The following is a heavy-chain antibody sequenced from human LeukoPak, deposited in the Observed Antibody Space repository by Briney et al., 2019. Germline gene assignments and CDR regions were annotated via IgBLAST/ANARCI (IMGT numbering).Heavy chain of an antibody. CDR2: LSRGGGTT. Sequence: GGSLRLSCTGSGFNFNMFAMNWVRQAPGQGLEWVSGLSRGGGTTNYADSVKGRFTISRDKSKSMVFLQMNSLRPEDTAVYYCAKEQRIRHCSEGVCMEGHYFDYCGQGSLVTVSS. J-gene: IGHJ4*02. CDR3: AKEQRIRHCSEGVCMEGHYFDY. CDR1: GFNFNMFA. D-gene: IGHD2-8*01. V-gene: IGHV3-23*01.